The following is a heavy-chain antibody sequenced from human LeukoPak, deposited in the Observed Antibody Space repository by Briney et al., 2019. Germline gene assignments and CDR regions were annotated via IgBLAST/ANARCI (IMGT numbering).Heavy chain of an antibody. Sequence: SETLSLTCTVSGGSISSSSYYWGWIRQPPGKGLEWIGSIYYSGSTYYNPSLKSRVTISVDTSKNQFSLKLSSVTAADTAVYYCAAQQLVRLDYWGQGTLVTVSS. CDR1: GGSISSSSYY. CDR3: AAQQLVRLDY. CDR2: IYYSGST. D-gene: IGHD6-13*01. J-gene: IGHJ4*02. V-gene: IGHV4-39*01.